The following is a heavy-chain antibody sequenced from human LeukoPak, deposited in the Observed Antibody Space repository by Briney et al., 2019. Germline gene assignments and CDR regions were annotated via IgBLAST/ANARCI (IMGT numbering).Heavy chain of an antibody. D-gene: IGHD4-17*01. CDR3: ARGRYGAHFDY. J-gene: IGHJ4*02. CDR2: INHSGST. V-gene: IGHV4-39*07. Sequence: SETLSLTCTVSGGSISSSSYYWSWIRQPPGKGLEWIGEINHSGSTNYNPSLKSRVTISVDTSKNQFSLKLSSVTAADTAVYYCARGRYGAHFDYWGQGTLVTVSS. CDR1: GGSISSSSYY.